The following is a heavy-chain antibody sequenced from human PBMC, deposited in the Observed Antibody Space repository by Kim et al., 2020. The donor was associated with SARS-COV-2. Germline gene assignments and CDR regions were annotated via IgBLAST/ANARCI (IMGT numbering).Heavy chain of an antibody. CDR1: GYTFTNYW. D-gene: IGHD3-16*01. CDR2: IYPGDFPT. CDR3: AHLGGALPY. J-gene: IGHJ4*02. V-gene: IGHV5-51*01. Sequence: GESLKISCKASGYTFTNYWIGWVRQMPGKGLEWLGIIYPGDFPTIYSPSFPGQVTISADQSISAAYLQWPLLPASDPALSSCAHLGGALPYWGPGHLVTV.